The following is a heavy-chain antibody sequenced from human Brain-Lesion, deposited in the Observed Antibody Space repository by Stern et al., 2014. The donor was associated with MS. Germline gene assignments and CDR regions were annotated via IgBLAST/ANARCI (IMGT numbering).Heavy chain of an antibody. V-gene: IGHV1-2*02. CDR2: INPKTGGT. CDR3: ARDQRGITIFGVVTDYYYLGMDV. J-gene: IGHJ6*02. Sequence: VQLVESGAEVKKPGASVKVSCKTSGYIFTGYYIHWVRQAPGQGLEWMAWINPKTGGTKYAQKFQGRVTMSRDTSISTAYVELSSLTSDDTAVYYCARDQRGITIFGVVTDYYYLGMDVGGQGTTVTVSS. CDR1: GYIFTGYY. D-gene: IGHD3-3*01.